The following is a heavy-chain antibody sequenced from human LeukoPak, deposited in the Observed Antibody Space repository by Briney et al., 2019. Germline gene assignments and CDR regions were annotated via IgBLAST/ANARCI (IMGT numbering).Heavy chain of an antibody. V-gene: IGHV1-18*01. CDR1: GYTFTTSG. J-gene: IGHJ4*02. CDR2: ISAYNGNT. Sequence: APVKVSCKASGYTFTTSGISWVREAPGQGLEWMGWISAYNGNTNYAHKLHRRVTMTTDTATSTAYMELRSLRSDDTAVYYCARDGGTAVAAPFDYWGQGTLVTVSS. D-gene: IGHD6-19*01. CDR3: ARDGGTAVAAPFDY.